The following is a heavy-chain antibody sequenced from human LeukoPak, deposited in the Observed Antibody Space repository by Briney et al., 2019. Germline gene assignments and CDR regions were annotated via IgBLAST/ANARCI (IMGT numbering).Heavy chain of an antibody. Sequence: PGGSLRLSCAASGFTFSNAWMSWVRQAPGEGLEWVSYISSSSSTIYYADSVKGRFTISRDNAKNSLYLQMNSLRAEDTAVYYCARDDYYDSSGRGGGKVDYWGQGTLVTVSS. V-gene: IGHV3-48*04. D-gene: IGHD3-22*01. CDR2: ISSSSSTI. CDR1: GFTFSNAW. CDR3: ARDDYYDSSGRGGGKVDY. J-gene: IGHJ4*02.